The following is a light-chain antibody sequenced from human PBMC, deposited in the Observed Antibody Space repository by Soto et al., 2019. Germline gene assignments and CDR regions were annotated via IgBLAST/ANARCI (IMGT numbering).Light chain of an antibody. J-gene: IGKJ2*01. Sequence: EILMTQSPATLSVSPGESATLSCRASQSISRSLAWYQQKPGQAPRLLIYGASTRATGIPARFSGSGSATEFTLTISSLQSEDFAVYYCQQYYNWPRTFGQGTKLEIK. CDR3: QQYYNWPRT. CDR2: GAS. V-gene: IGKV3-15*01. CDR1: QSISRS.